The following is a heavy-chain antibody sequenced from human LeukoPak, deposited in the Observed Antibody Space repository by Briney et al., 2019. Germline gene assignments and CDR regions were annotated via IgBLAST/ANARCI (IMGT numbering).Heavy chain of an antibody. CDR1: GFTFSSYE. CDR2: ISSSGSTI. V-gene: IGHV3-48*03. D-gene: IGHD2-21*02. CDR3: ARSGVTNFDY. J-gene: IGHJ4*02. Sequence: GGSLRLSCAASGFTFSSYEMNWVRQAPGKGLEWVSYISSSGSTIYYADSVKGRFTISRDNAKNSLYLQMNSLKTEDTAVYYCARSGVTNFDYWGQGTLVTVSS.